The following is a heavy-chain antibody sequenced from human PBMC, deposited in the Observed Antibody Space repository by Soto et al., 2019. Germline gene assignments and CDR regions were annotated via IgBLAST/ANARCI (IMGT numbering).Heavy chain of an antibody. Sequence: VSGPTLVNPTQTLTLTCTFSGFSLSTSGMCVSLIRQPPGKALEWLALIYWDDDKRYSPSLKSRLTITKDTSKNQVVLTMTNMDPVDTATYYCAHTGYSSSWYKDYYYYGMDVWGQGTTVTVSS. CDR2: IYWDDDK. D-gene: IGHD6-13*01. CDR3: AHTGYSSSWYKDYYYYGMDV. J-gene: IGHJ6*02. V-gene: IGHV2-5*08. CDR1: GFSLSTSGMC.